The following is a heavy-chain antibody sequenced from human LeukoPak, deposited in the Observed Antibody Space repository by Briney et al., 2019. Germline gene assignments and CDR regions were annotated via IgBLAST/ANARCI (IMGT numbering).Heavy chain of an antibody. CDR2: INSDASST. Sequence: QPGGSLRLSCAASGFTFSSYWMHWVRQAPGKGLVWVSRINSDASSTSYADSVKGRFTISRDNAKNTLYLQMNSLRAEDTAVYYCARVQGHPPNGLDVWGQGTMLTVSS. CDR3: ARVQGHPPNGLDV. V-gene: IGHV3-74*01. J-gene: IGHJ3*01. CDR1: GFTFSSYW. D-gene: IGHD2-8*01.